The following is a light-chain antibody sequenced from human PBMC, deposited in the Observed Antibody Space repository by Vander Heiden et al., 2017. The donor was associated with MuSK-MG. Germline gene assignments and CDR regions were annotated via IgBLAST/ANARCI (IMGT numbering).Light chain of an antibody. Sequence: QSALTQPPSVSGSPGQSVTLSCTGTSSDVGHDDRVTWYQQAPGTVPRLMIYEVRKRPSGVPDRFSGSRSGNTASLTISGLQAEDEADYYCSSNTTSTTVIFGSGTKVTVL. V-gene: IGLV2-18*02. CDR2: EVR. J-gene: IGLJ1*01. CDR1: SSDVGHDDR. CDR3: SSNTTSTTVI.